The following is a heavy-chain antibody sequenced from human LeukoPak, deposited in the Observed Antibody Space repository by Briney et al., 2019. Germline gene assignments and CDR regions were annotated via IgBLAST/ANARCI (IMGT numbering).Heavy chain of an antibody. CDR3: AQDSLAGYLRDYFDD. CDR1: GFTFSTYG. CDR2: ISYDGTNK. Sequence: GGSLRLSCAASGFTFSTYGMHCVRQAPGKGLEWVAVISYDGTNKYYTDSVKGRFTISRDNSKNTLYLQMNSLRPEDTAVFYCAQDSLAGYLRDYFDDWGQGTQVTVSS. V-gene: IGHV3-30*18. D-gene: IGHD3-9*01. J-gene: IGHJ4*02.